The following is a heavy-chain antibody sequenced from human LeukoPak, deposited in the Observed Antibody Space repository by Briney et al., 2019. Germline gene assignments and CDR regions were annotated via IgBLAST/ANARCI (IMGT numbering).Heavy chain of an antibody. J-gene: IGHJ4*02. Sequence: GGSLRLSCAAPGFTFSSYGMYWVRQAPGKGLEWVAFIRYDGSNKYYADSVKGRFTISRDNSKNTLYLQMNSLRGEDTAVYYCAKDVTSGSYYADFDYWCQGTLVTVSS. CDR3: AKDVTSGSYYADFDY. V-gene: IGHV3-30*02. CDR1: GFTFSSYG. D-gene: IGHD1-26*01. CDR2: IRYDGSNK.